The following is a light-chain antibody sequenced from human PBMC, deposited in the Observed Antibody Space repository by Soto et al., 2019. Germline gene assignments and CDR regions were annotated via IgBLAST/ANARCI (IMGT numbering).Light chain of an antibody. Sequence: DIQLTQSPSSLSASVGDRVTITCRASQYISTYLNWYQQKPGKAPIALIYIASSLRSGVSSRFSGSGSGTEFTLTINSLQPEDFATYYCQQSFSSRVTFGQGTKVEI. CDR2: IAS. CDR3: QQSFSSRVT. V-gene: IGKV1-39*01. J-gene: IGKJ2*01. CDR1: QYISTY.